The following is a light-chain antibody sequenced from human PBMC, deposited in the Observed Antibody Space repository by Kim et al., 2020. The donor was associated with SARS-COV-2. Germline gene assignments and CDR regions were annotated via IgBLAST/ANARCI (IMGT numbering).Light chain of an antibody. CDR1: QSVLYNSKNKNY. Sequence: ATIKCKSSQSVLYNSKNKNYLAWYQQKPGQSPKLVIYWASSRESGVPDRFSGSGSGTDFTLTSSSLQAEDVAVYYCQQYYSSPPTFGGGTKVDIK. CDR2: WAS. V-gene: IGKV4-1*01. J-gene: IGKJ4*01. CDR3: QQYYSSPPT.